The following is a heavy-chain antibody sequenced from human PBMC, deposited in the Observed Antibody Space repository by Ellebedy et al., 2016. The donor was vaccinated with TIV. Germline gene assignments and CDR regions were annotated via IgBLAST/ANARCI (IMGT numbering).Heavy chain of an antibody. CDR3: ARGSEGSGFDY. V-gene: IGHV3-30-3*01. Sequence: PGGSLRLSCAASQFNFNSYTIHWVRQAPGKGLEWVAFISSDGNIKDYADSVKGRFTISRDNSKKTVYLQMNSLRSEDTAVHYCARGSEGSGFDYWGQGNLVTVSS. CDR2: ISSDGNIK. D-gene: IGHD6-25*01. J-gene: IGHJ4*02. CDR1: QFNFNSYT.